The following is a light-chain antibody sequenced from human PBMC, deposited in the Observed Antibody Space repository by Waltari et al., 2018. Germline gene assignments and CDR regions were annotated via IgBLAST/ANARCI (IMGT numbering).Light chain of an antibody. Sequence: EIVLTQSPGTLSLSPGERATLSCRASQSVSRALAWYQQKPGQAPRLRIYAASTRAPGVPDRFSGSGSGTDFSLTISRLDPEEFAVYYCQHDVNLPVTFGQGTKVEI. J-gene: IGKJ1*01. CDR3: QHDVNLPVT. CDR2: AAS. V-gene: IGKV3-20*01. CDR1: QSVSRA.